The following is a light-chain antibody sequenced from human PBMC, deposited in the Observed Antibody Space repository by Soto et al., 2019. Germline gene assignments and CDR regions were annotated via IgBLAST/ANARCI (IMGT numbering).Light chain of an antibody. CDR3: QAWDSGTV. Sequence: SYELTQPPSVSVSPGQTASIACSGDKLGDKYAYWYQQKPGQSPVLVIYQDKKRPSGIPERFSGSNSGNTATLTISGTQAMDEADYYCQAWDSGTVFGGGTKLTVL. J-gene: IGLJ2*01. V-gene: IGLV3-1*01. CDR2: QDK. CDR1: KLGDKY.